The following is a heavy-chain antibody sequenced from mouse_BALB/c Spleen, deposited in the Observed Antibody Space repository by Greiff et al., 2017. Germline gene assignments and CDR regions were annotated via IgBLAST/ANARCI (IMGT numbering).Heavy chain of an antibody. Sequence: EVKVVESGGGLVQPGGSLKLSCAASGFTFSSYGMSWVRQTPDKRLELVATINSNGGSTYYPDSVKGRFTISRDNAKNTLYLQMSSLKSEDTAMYYCARDGNYYFDYWGQGTTLTVSS. CDR3: ARDGNYYFDY. J-gene: IGHJ2*01. V-gene: IGHV5-6-3*01. CDR2: INSNGGST. D-gene: IGHD2-1*01. CDR1: GFTFSSYG.